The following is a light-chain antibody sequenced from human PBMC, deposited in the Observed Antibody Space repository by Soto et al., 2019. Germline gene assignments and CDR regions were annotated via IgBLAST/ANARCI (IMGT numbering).Light chain of an antibody. CDR2: SVS. J-gene: IGKJ4*01. CDR3: VQHSNVPPT. CDR1: QGIRND. V-gene: IGKV1-17*01. Sequence: DFQMTQSPSSLSASVGDRVTITCRASQGIRNDLGWYQQKPGEAPKHMLYSVSTLQSWVPSRSSGSGSGTAFTLTITSLQPEDFATYYCVQHSNVPPTFGGGTKVEIK.